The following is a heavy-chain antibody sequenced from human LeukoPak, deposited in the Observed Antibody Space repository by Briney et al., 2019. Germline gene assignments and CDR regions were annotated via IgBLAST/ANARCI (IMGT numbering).Heavy chain of an antibody. CDR1: GFTFSSYE. CDR3: AKDACGGDCYSKYYSFYYIDV. Sequence: GGSLRLSCAASGFTFSSYEMNWVRQAPGKGLEWVAYIRSSSSTKSYADSVKGRFTISRENVKNTLYLQMNSLIPEDTAVYYCAKDACGGDCYSKYYSFYYIDVWGKGTTVTVSS. J-gene: IGHJ6*03. CDR2: IRSSSSTK. V-gene: IGHV3-48*01. D-gene: IGHD2-21*02.